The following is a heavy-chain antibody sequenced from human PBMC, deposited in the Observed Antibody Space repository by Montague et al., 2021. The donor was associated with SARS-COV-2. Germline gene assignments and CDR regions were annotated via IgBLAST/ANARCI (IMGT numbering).Heavy chain of an antibody. J-gene: IGHJ4*02. CDR3: VRAGGLDNRPPV. Sequence: SETLSLTCAVSGDSIMTTNWWSWVRQSPGKGLEWIGEIDQDWSTKYNPSLKSRVTMSVDKYKNQFSLELNSVTAADTALYYCVRAGGLDNRPPVWGQGALVIVSS. D-gene: IGHD3/OR15-3a*01. CDR2: IDQDWST. CDR1: GDSIMTTNW. V-gene: IGHV4-4*02.